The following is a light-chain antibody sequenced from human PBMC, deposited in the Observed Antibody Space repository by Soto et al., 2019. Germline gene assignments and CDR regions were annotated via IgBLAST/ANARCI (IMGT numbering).Light chain of an antibody. J-gene: IGLJ2*01. CDR2: EVS. Sequence: QSALTQPASVSGSPGQSITISCTGNSSDVGGYNYVSWYQQHPGKAPKLMISEVSNRPSGVSDRFSGSKSGNTASLTTSGLQAEDEADYYCSSYTSNNTPVFGGGTKLTVL. CDR3: SSYTSNNTPV. CDR1: SSDVGGYNY. V-gene: IGLV2-14*01.